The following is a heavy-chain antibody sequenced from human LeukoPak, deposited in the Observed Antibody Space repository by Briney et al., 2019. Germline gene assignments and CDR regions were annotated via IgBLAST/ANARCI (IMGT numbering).Heavy chain of an antibody. V-gene: IGHV3-74*01. CDR3: ARDISYCGGDCAPYYFDY. CDR1: GFTFSSYW. CDR2: INTDGTST. Sequence: PGGSLRLSCAAAGFTFSSYWMHWVRQAPGKGLVWVSRINTDGTSTIYADSVKGRFTISRDNAKNSLYLQMNSLRAEDTAVYYCARDISYCGGDCAPYYFDYWGQGTLVTVSS. J-gene: IGHJ4*02. D-gene: IGHD2-21*02.